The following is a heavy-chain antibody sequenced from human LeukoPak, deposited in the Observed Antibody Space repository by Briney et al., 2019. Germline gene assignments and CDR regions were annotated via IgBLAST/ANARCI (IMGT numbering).Heavy chain of an antibody. CDR3: ARGRYLLRYFDFRL. J-gene: IGHJ4*02. CDR2: IYYSGST. CDR1: GGSISSYY. D-gene: IGHD3-9*01. Sequence: SETLSLTCTVSGGSISSYYWSWIRQPPGKGLEWIGYIYYSGSTNYNPSLKSRVTISVDTSKNQFSLKPSSVTAADTAVYYCARGRYLLRYFDFRLWGQGTLVTVSS. V-gene: IGHV4-59*12.